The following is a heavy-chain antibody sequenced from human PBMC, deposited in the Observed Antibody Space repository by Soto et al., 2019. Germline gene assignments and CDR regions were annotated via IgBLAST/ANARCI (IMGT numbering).Heavy chain of an antibody. Sequence: EVQLLESGGGLVQPGGSLRLSCAASGFTFSSYAMTWVRQAPGKGLEWVSAISYSGVSTYYADSVKGRFTISRDSPENTLALQMNSLRVDATAVYYCARTRGYSDYDLDYWGPGTLVTVSS. V-gene: IGHV3-23*01. J-gene: IGHJ4*02. CDR2: ISYSGVST. D-gene: IGHD5-12*01. CDR3: ARTRGYSDYDLDY. CDR1: GFTFSSYA.